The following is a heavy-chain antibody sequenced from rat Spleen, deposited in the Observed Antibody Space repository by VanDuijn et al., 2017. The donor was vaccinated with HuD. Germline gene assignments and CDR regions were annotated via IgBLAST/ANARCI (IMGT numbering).Heavy chain of an antibody. CDR3: TTFTPRDY. CDR1: GFTFSNYY. CDR2: ISTGGGST. V-gene: IGHV5-27*01. D-gene: IGHD3-1*01. J-gene: IGHJ2*01. Sequence: EVQLVESGGGLVQPGSPLKLSCAASGFTFSNYYMAWVRQAPTKGLEWVAYISTGGGSTYYRDSVKGRFTISRDNAKSTLYLQMDSLRSEDTATYYYTTFTPRDYWGQGVMVTVSS.